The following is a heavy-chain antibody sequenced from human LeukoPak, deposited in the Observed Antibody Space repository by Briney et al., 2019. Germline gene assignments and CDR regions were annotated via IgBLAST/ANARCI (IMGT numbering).Heavy chain of an antibody. D-gene: IGHD6-19*01. CDR1: GGSVSSYY. Sequence: SETLSLTCTVSGGSVSSYYWSWIRQFPGKGLDFIGFTYHTATSNYNPSLKSRVSMSIDMSKNALYLNLSSVTAADTAIYYCARHSSGFYSPFFDFWGRGALVTVSS. CDR3: ARHSSGFYSPFFDF. V-gene: IGHV4-59*08. CDR2: TYHTATS. J-gene: IGHJ4*02.